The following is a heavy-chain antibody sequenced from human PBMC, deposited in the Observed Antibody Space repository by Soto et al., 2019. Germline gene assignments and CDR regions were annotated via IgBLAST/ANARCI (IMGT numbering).Heavy chain of an antibody. CDR3: ARGRGSSWYRDGLDV. V-gene: IGHV3-11*06. CDR1: EFSFSDYY. Sequence: VQLVESGGGLVKPGGSLRLSCAGSEFSFSDYYMSWVRQAPGKGLEWVSYISSSNAYTNYADSVKGRFTVSRDNARNLFYLQMNSLRAEDTAVYYCARGRGSSWYRDGLDVWGQGTTVTVSS. J-gene: IGHJ6*02. D-gene: IGHD6-13*01. CDR2: ISSSNAYT.